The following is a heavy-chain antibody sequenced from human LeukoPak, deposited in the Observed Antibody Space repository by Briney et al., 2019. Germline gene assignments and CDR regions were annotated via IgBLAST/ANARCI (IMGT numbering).Heavy chain of an antibody. CDR2: INPNIGGT. V-gene: IGHV1-2*02. CDR3: ARSRAAAAAYWFDP. J-gene: IGHJ5*02. Sequence: INPNIGGTNYSQQFQGRVTITRETYISTDYMEVRRLRSDDTAVYYCARSRAAAAAYWFDPWGQGTLVTVSS. D-gene: IGHD6-13*01.